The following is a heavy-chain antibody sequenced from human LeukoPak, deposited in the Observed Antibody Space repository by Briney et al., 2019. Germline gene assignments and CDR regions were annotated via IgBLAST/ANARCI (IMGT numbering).Heavy chain of an antibody. J-gene: IGHJ3*02. CDR2: ICYDGSNR. D-gene: IGHD3-22*01. Sequence: GGSLRLSCAAPGFTFRNYGMHWVRQAPGKGLEWVTVICYDGSNRYYADSEKRRFTTSRDNSKNTLSLQMNSLGAEDSAVYYCARAAYDSGGYDAFDIWGQGTIVTVSS. CDR3: ARAAYDSGGYDAFDI. V-gene: IGHV3-33*01. CDR1: GFTFRNYG.